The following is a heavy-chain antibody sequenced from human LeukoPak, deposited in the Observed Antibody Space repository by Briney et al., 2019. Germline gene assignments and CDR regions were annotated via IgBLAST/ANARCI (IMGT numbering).Heavy chain of an antibody. CDR2: INPNSGGT. Sequence: PGASVKVSCKASGYTFTGYYMHWVRQALGQGLEWMGWINPNSGGTNYAQKFQGWVTMTRDTSISTAYMELSRLRSDDTAVYYCARDRSSGYYAQDAFDIWGQGTMVTVSS. V-gene: IGHV1-2*04. D-gene: IGHD3-22*01. CDR1: GYTFTGYY. CDR3: ARDRSSGYYAQDAFDI. J-gene: IGHJ3*02.